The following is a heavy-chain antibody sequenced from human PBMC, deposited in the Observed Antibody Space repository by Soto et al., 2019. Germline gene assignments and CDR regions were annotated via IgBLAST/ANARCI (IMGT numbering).Heavy chain of an antibody. CDR1: GFTFDDYT. D-gene: IGHD1-1*01. CDR2: ISWDGGST. J-gene: IGHJ6*02. CDR3: AQNVGV. Sequence: EVQLVESGGVVVQPGGSLRLSCAASGFTFDDYTMHWVRQAPGKGLEWVSLISWDGGSTYYADSVKGRFTISRDNTKNPLNLQMNSLRTKATAFDSCAQNVGVWGQGTTVTVSS. V-gene: IGHV3-43*01.